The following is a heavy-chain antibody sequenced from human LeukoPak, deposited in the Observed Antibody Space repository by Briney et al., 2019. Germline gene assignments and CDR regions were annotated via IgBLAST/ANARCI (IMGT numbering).Heavy chain of an antibody. Sequence: SETLSLTCTVSGGSISSYYWSWIRQPPGKGLEWIGCIYYSGSTNYNPSLKSRVTISVDTSKNQFSLKLSSVTAADTAVYYCAREAREPDGDSSGYFDYWGQGTLVTVSS. J-gene: IGHJ4*02. CDR1: GGSISSYY. D-gene: IGHD3-22*01. CDR3: AREAREPDGDSSGYFDY. CDR2: IYYSGST. V-gene: IGHV4-59*01.